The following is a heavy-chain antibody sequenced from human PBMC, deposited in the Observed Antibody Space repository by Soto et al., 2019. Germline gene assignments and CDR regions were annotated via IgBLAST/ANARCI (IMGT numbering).Heavy chain of an antibody. CDR2: VYFNGST. CDR3: ARHLHRITISQG. Sequence: LEILSLTCTVSGGSINSGNCYWGWIRQSPGKGLEWIATVYFNGSTYYSTYNSPSFKSRVTISGDTSKNQFSLKLSSVTAADTAVYYCARHLHRITISQGWGQGTLVTVSS. J-gene: IGHJ4*02. CDR1: GGSINSGNCY. D-gene: IGHD3-3*01. V-gene: IGHV4-39*01.